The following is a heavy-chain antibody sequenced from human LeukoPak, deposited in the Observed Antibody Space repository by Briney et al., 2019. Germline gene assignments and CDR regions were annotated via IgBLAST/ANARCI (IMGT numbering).Heavy chain of an antibody. CDR2: INANGGGT. V-gene: IGHV1-2*02. CDR3: ARGAPYSSSGFYDFDY. Sequence: ASMKVSCKTSGYTFTGYYIHWVRQAPGQGLEWMGWINANGGGTNYAQKFQGRVTMTRDTSISTTYMDLSRLTSNDTAVYFCARGAPYSSSGFYDFDYWGQGTLVTVSS. CDR1: GYTFTGYY. D-gene: IGHD3-22*01. J-gene: IGHJ4*02.